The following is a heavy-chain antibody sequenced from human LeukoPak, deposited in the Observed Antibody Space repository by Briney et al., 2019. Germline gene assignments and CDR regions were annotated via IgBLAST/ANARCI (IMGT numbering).Heavy chain of an antibody. J-gene: IGHJ4*02. Sequence: PSETLSLTCTVSGGSISGSSYYWGWIRQPPGKGLEWIGSIYYSGSTYYNPSLKSQVTISVDTSKNQFSLKLSSVTAADTAVYYCARDTIGSSGYYEDYWGQGTLVTVSS. CDR3: ARDTIGSSGYYEDY. CDR2: IYYSGST. V-gene: IGHV4-39*07. CDR1: GGSISGSSYY. D-gene: IGHD3-22*01.